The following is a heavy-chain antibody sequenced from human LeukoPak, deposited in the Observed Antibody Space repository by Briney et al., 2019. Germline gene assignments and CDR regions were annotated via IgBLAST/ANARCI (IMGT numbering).Heavy chain of an antibody. CDR1: GFTFSSYE. Sequence: GGSLRLSCAASGFTFSSYEMNWVRQAPGKGLEWVSYISGSGNTKYHADSVKGRVTISRDNAKNSLHLQMNSLRAEDTAVYYCARKVVGGHFDYWGQGTLVTVSS. D-gene: IGHD2-15*01. V-gene: IGHV3-48*03. CDR3: ARKVVGGHFDY. J-gene: IGHJ4*02. CDR2: ISGSGNTK.